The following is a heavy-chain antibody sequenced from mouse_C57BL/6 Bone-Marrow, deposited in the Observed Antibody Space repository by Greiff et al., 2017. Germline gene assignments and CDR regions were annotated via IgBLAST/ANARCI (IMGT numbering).Heavy chain of an antibody. J-gene: IGHJ1*03. D-gene: IGHD1-1*01. Sequence: VQLQQSGAELVRPGTSVKVSCKASGYAFTNYLIEWVKQRPGQGLEWIGVINPGSGGTNYNEKFKGKATLTADKSSSTAYMQLSSLTSEDSAVYFCARGGYTVVATEWYFDVWGTGTTVTVSS. V-gene: IGHV1-54*01. CDR2: INPGSGGT. CDR3: ARGGYTVVATEWYFDV. CDR1: GYAFTNYL.